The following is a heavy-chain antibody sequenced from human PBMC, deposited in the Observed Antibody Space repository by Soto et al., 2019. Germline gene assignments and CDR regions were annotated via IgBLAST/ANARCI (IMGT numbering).Heavy chain of an antibody. Sequence: PSETLSLTCTVSGGSISSYYWSWIRQPPGKGLEWIGYIYYSGSTNYNPSLKSRVTISVDTSKNQFSLKLSSVTAADTAVYYCGTLWFGESQHWGQGTVVTVSS. CDR1: GGSISSYY. CDR2: IYYSGST. V-gene: IGHV4-59*08. CDR3: GTLWFGESQH. J-gene: IGHJ1*01. D-gene: IGHD3-10*01.